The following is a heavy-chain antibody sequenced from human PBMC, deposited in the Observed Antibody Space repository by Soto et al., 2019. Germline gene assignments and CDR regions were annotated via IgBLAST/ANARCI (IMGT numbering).Heavy chain of an antibody. Sequence: QVQLVESGGGVVQPGRSLRLSCAASGFTFSSYGMHWVRQAPGKGLEWVAVIWYDGSNKYYADSVKGRFTISRDNSKNTLYLQMNSLRAEDTAVYYCARDFVRYDFWSGHPRGGMDVWGQGTTVTVSS. CDR3: ARDFVRYDFWSGHPRGGMDV. V-gene: IGHV3-33*01. D-gene: IGHD3-3*01. CDR2: IWYDGSNK. J-gene: IGHJ6*02. CDR1: GFTFSSYG.